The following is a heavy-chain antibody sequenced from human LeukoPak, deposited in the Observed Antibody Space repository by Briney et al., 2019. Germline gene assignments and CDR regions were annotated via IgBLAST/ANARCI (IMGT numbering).Heavy chain of an antibody. V-gene: IGHV1-18*01. CDR3: ARVTFGGVIVKGPEVLSFDP. Sequence: ASVKVSCKASGYTFTSYGISWVRQAPGRGLEWMGWISAYNGNTNYAQKLQGRVTMTTDTSTSTAYMELRSLRSDDTAVYYCARVTFGGVIVKGPEVLSFDPWGQRTLVTVSS. CDR2: ISAYNGNT. D-gene: IGHD3-16*02. J-gene: IGHJ5*02. CDR1: GYTFTSYG.